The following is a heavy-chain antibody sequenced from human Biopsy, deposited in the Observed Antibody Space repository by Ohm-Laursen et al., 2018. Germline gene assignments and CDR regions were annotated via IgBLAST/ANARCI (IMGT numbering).Heavy chain of an antibody. D-gene: IGHD2/OR15-2a*01. Sequence: SDTLSLTCTVSGGSISSDYWSWIRQTPGKGLEWIGYISYSGSTNYNPSLKSRVTISVDTSKNQFSLRLNSVTAADTAVYYCARATNSTGWPYYYFYGMDVWGQGTTVTVSS. CDR2: ISYSGST. V-gene: IGHV4-59*07. CDR3: ARATNSTGWPYYYFYGMDV. CDR1: GGSISSDY. J-gene: IGHJ6*02.